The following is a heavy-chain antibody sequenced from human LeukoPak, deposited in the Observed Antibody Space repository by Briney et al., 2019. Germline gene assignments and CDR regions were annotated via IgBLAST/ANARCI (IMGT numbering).Heavy chain of an antibody. J-gene: IGHJ3*02. CDR3: AKDIRAVAGHDAFDI. CDR2: ISYDGSNK. CDR1: GFTFSSFG. V-gene: IGHV3-30*18. Sequence: PGGSLRLSCAASGFTFSSFGMHWVRQAPGKGLEWVAVISYDGSNKYYADSVKGRFTISRDNSKNTLYLQMNSLRAEDTALYYCAKDIRAVAGHDAFDIWGQGTMVTVSS. D-gene: IGHD6-19*01.